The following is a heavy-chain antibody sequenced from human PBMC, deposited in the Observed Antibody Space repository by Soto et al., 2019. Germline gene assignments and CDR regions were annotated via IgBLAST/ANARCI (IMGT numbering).Heavy chain of an antibody. D-gene: IGHD2-15*01. J-gene: IGHJ4*02. V-gene: IGHV3-21*01. Sequence: EVQLLESGGGLVQPGGSLRVSCAASGFTFSGYGMSWVRQAPGKGLEWVSSISSSSSYIYYADSVKGRFTISRDNAKNSLYLQMNSLRAEDTAVYYCARLYCSGGSCYSGFDYWGQGTLVTVSS. CDR1: GFTFSGYG. CDR2: ISSSSSYI. CDR3: ARLYCSGGSCYSGFDY.